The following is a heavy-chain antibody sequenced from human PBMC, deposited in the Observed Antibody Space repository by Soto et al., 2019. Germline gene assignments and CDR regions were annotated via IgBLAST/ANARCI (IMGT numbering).Heavy chain of an antibody. V-gene: IGHV4-34*01. J-gene: IGHJ4*02. Sequence: SETLSLTCAVYGGSFSGYYWSWIRQPPGKGLEWIGEINHSGSTNYNPSLKSRVTISVDTSKNQFSLKLSSVTAADTAVYYCARVYPSCDYYDSSSYFDFDYWGQGTLVTVSS. CDR3: ARVYPSCDYYDSSSYFDFDY. CDR2: INHSGST. D-gene: IGHD3-22*01. CDR1: GGSFSGYY.